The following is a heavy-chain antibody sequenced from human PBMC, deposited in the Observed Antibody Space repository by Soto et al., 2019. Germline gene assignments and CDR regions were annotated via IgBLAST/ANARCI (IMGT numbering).Heavy chain of an antibody. CDR1: GFTFYTHA. CDR3: AKERSSGWSFDY. V-gene: IGHV3-23*01. CDR2: ISGSGDST. Sequence: GGSPRLSCAAPGFTFYTHALKWGRPAPGKGLEWVSGISGSGDSTYYADSVKGRFTVSRDNSKNTLYLQMNSLRAEDTAVFYCAKERSSGWSFDYWGQGTLVTVSS. D-gene: IGHD6-19*01. J-gene: IGHJ4*02.